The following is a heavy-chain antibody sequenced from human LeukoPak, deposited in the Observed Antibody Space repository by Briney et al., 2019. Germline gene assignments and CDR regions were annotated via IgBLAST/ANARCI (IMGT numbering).Heavy chain of an antibody. V-gene: IGHV3-11*01. Sequence: GGSLRLSCAASGFTFSDYYMSWIRQAPGKGLEWVSYIGSSGATIYYADPMKGRFTISRDNAKTSLYLQMNSVRAEDTAVYYCVRVQVGHLDYWGQGTLVTVSS. CDR1: GFTFSDYY. CDR2: IGSSGATI. CDR3: VRVQVGHLDY. D-gene: IGHD3-16*01. J-gene: IGHJ4*02.